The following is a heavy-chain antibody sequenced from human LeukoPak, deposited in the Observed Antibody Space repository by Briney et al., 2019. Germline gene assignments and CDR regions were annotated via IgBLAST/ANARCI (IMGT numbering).Heavy chain of an antibody. Sequence: GASVNVSCKASGYTFTSYYMHWVRQAPGRGLEWMGWINPNSGGTNYAQKFQGRVTMTRDTSISTAYMELSRLRSDDTAVYYCARPYDSSGYGFDYWGQGTLVTVSS. D-gene: IGHD3-22*01. V-gene: IGHV1-2*02. CDR1: GYTFTSYY. CDR2: INPNSGGT. CDR3: ARPYDSSGYGFDY. J-gene: IGHJ4*02.